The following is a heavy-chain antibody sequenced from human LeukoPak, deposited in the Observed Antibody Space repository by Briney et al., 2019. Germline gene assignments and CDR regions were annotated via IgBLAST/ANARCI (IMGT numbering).Heavy chain of an antibody. CDR1: GGSFSGYY. J-gene: IGHJ4*02. CDR3: ARGGGYCSSTSCYTFDY. D-gene: IGHD2-2*02. CDR2: INHSGST. Sequence: SETLSLTCAVYGGSFSGYYWSWIRQPPGKGLEWIGEINHSGSTNYNPSLKSRVTKSVDTSKNQFSLKLSSVTAADTAVYYCARGGGYCSSTSCYTFDYWGQGTLVTVSS. V-gene: IGHV4-34*01.